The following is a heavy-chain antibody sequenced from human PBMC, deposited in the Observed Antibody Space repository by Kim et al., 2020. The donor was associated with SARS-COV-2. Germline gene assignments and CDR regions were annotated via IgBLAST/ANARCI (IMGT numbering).Heavy chain of an antibody. CDR1: GFTFGEYA. V-gene: IGHV3-49*04. D-gene: IGHD3-10*01. J-gene: IGHJ3*02. CDR3: TSHTPGPKSAFDI. CDR2: IRSKAHGGTT. Sequence: GGSLRLSCTASGFTFGEYAMSWVRQAPGEGLEWVGFIRSKAHGGTTEYVASVKGRFTISRDDSKSTATLQMTSLKTEDTAVYYCTSHTPGPKSAFDIWGRGTMGTVSS.